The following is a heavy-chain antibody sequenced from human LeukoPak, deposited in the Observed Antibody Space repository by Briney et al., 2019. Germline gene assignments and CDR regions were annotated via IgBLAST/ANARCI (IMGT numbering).Heavy chain of an antibody. Sequence: SETLSLTCTVSGGSISSYYWSWIRQPPGKGVEWIGYIYYSGSTNYNPSLKSRVTISVDTSKNQFSLKLSSVTAADTAVYYCARLGSDDAFDIWGQGTMVTVSS. CDR3: ARLGSDDAFDI. V-gene: IGHV4-59*08. CDR2: IYYSGST. J-gene: IGHJ3*02. CDR1: GGSISSYY.